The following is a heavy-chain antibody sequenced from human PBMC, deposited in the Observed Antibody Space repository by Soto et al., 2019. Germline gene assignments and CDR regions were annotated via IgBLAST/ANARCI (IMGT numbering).Heavy chain of an antibody. V-gene: IGHV4-59*01. J-gene: IGHJ4*02. CDR1: GGSISSYY. CDR2: INDSGST. Sequence: SETLSLTCTVSGGSISSYYWSWIRQSPGKGLEWIGNINDSGSTNYNPSLQSRVTISVDTSTNQLSLRLSSVTAADTAVYYCARGGGSSDVWGQGTRVTVSS. CDR3: ARGGGSSDV. D-gene: IGHD2-2*01.